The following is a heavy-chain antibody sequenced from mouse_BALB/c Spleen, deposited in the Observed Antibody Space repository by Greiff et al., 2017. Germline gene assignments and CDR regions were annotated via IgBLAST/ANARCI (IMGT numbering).Heavy chain of an antibody. J-gene: IGHJ4*01. V-gene: IGHV10-1*02. CDR3: VRQRDYVGYAMDY. D-gene: IGHD2-4*01. CDR1: GFTFNTYA. Sequence: EVQLVESGGGLVQPKGSLKLSCAASGFTFNTYAMNWVRQAPGKGLEWVARIRSKSNNYATYYADSVKDRFTISRDDSQSMLYLQMNNLKTEDTAMYYCVRQRDYVGYAMDYWGQGTSVTVSS. CDR2: IRSKSNNYAT.